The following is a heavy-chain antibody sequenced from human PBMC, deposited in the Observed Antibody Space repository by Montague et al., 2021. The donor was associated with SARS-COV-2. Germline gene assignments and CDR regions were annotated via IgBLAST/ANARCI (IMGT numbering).Heavy chain of an antibody. D-gene: IGHD3-16*01. Sequence: SETLSLTCNVSGDSIINIKTSYWGWIRLTPGKGLEWIGYIFHTGTSNYQASLESRVTMSVDTYKAQLSLKLTSVTAADTAVYFCAQVNRRLGGVSFDSWGQGALVTVSS. CDR3: AQVNRRLGGVSFDS. V-gene: IGHV4-61*05. J-gene: IGHJ4*02. CDR2: IFHTGTS. CDR1: GDSIINIKTSY.